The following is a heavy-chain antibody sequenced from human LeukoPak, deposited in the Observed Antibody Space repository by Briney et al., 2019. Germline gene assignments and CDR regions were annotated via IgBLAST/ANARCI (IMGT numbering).Heavy chain of an antibody. J-gene: IGHJ6*02. CDR1: GFTFSNSW. CDR3: ARGHYGMDV. Sequence: GGSLRLSCAASGFTFSNSWMTWVRQAPGKRLEWVANINQDGSEKNSLDSVKGRFSISRDNSKNSVYLQMNTLRAEDTAVYYCARGHYGMDVWGQGTSVTVSS. CDR2: INQDGSEK. V-gene: IGHV3-7*05.